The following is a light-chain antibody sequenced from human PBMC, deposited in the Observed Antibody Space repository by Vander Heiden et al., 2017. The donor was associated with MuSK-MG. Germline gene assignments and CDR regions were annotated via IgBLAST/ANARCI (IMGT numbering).Light chain of an antibody. CDR2: GAS. J-gene: IGKJ3*01. CDR1: QSVFSSY. Sequence: EIVLTQSPGTLSLSPGERATLSCRASQSVFSSYLAWYQQKPGQAPRLLIYGASSRATGIPDRFSGSGSGTDFTLTISRLEPEDFAVYYCQLDGSALFTFGHGTKVDIK. V-gene: IGKV3-20*01. CDR3: QLDGSALFT.